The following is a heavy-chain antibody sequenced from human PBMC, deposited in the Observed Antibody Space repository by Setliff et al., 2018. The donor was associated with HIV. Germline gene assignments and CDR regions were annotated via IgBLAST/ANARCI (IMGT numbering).Heavy chain of an antibody. Sequence: SETLSLTCTVSGGSFSGYYWTWIRQAPGEGLQWIGEINEGGGTNYNPSLKSRVTISVDTSQDQFSLRLTSVTAADTAVYYCAARNSGNPTRHFDYWGQGTLVTVSS. CDR2: INEGGGT. V-gene: IGHV4-34*01. CDR1: GGSFSGYY. CDR3: AARNSGNPTRHFDY. D-gene: IGHD3-10*01. J-gene: IGHJ4*02.